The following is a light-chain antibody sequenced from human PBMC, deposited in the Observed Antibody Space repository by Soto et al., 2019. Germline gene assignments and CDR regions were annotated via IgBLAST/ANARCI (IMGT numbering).Light chain of an antibody. CDR1: QSISSY. CDR2: AAS. V-gene: IGKV1-39*01. J-gene: IGKJ1*01. Sequence: DIQMTQSPSSLSASVGDRVTITCQASQSISSYLNWYQQKPGKAPKLLIYAASSLQSGVPSRFSGSGSGTDFTLTINSLQPEDFATYYCQQSYSTLTWTFGQGTKVDIK. CDR3: QQSYSTLTWT.